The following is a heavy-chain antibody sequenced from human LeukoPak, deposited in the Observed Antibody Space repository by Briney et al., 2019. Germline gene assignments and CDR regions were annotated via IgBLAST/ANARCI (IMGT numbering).Heavy chain of an antibody. CDR2: INRDGSER. J-gene: IGHJ6*02. CDR3: ARRNAMDV. Sequence: GGSLRLSCAASGFTFSNYWMTWVRQAPGKGLEWVANINRDGSERYYVDSVKGRFTISRDDAKSTLYLQMNSLRAEDTAVYYCARRNAMDVWGQGTTVIVFS. V-gene: IGHV3-7*03. CDR1: GFTFSNYW.